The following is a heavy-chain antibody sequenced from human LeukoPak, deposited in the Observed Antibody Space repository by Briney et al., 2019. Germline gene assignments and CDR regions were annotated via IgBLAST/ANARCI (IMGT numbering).Heavy chain of an antibody. CDR2: IKQDGSEK. J-gene: IGHJ3*02. CDR1: GFTFSSYW. D-gene: IGHD3-10*01. V-gene: IGHV3-7*01. CDR3: ARDLMVRGLDAFDI. Sequence: PRGSLRLSCAASGFTFSSYWMSWVRQAPGKGLEWVANIKQDGSEKYYVDSVKGRFTISRDNAKNSLYLQMNSLRAEDTAVYYCARDLMVRGLDAFDIWGQGTMVTVFS.